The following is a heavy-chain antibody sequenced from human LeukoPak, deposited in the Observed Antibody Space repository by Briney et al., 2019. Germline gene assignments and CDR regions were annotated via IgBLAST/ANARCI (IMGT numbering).Heavy chain of an antibody. CDR1: GGSISSYY. J-gene: IGHJ5*02. D-gene: IGHD6-19*01. V-gene: IGHV4-59*01. Sequence: PSETLSLTCTVSGGSISSYYWSWIRQPPGKGLEWIGYIYDSGSTYYNPSLKSRVTISVDTSKNQFSLKLSSVTAADTAVYYCAVSGWDDNWFDPWGQGTLVTVSS. CDR3: AVSGWDDNWFDP. CDR2: IYDSGST.